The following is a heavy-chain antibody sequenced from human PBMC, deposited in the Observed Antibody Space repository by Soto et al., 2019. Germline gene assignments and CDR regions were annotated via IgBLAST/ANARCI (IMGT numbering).Heavy chain of an antibody. J-gene: IGHJ4*02. V-gene: IGHV1-46*03. Sequence: GASVKVSCKASGYTFTSYAMHCVRQAPGQGLEWMGVINPSIGTTTYAQKFQGRVTMTSDTSTSSVYMEVSSLRSEDTAVYYCISTLGARFDYWGQGTLVTVSS. CDR1: GYTFTSYA. D-gene: IGHD1-26*01. CDR3: ISTLGARFDY. CDR2: INPSIGTT.